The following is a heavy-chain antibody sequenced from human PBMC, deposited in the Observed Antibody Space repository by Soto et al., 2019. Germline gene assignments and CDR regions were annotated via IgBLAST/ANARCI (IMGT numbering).Heavy chain of an antibody. Sequence: EVQLVESGGALVQPGGSLRLSCAASGFTFSIYSMNWVRQAPGKGLEWISYISSSTTTIYYADSVRGRFTISRDSAKLYRQMTTLRAKDTAVYYCGRAGAGPGGGSDYWGQGTLVTSPQ. CDR2: ISSSTTTI. CDR1: GFTFSIYS. J-gene: IGHJ4*02. D-gene: IGHD3-16*01. CDR3: GRAGAGPGGGSDY. V-gene: IGHV3-48*01.